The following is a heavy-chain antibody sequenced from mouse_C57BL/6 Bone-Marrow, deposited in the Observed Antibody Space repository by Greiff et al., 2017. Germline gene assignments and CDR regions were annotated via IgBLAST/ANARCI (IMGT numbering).Heavy chain of an antibody. Sequence: QVQLKESGPGLVAPSQSLSITCTVSGFSLTSYAISWVRQPPGKGLEWLGVIWTGGGTNYNSALKSRLSISKDNSKSQVFLKMNSLQTDDTARYXCSREFITTVVGGYFDVWGTGTTVTVSS. V-gene: IGHV2-9-1*01. CDR2: IWTGGGT. CDR1: GFSLTSYA. J-gene: IGHJ1*03. CDR3: SREFITTVVGGYFDV. D-gene: IGHD1-1*01.